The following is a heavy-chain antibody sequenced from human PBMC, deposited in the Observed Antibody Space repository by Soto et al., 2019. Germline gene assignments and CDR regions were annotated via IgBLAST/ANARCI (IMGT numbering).Heavy chain of an antibody. J-gene: IGHJ4*02. V-gene: IGHV3-66*01. CDR1: GFIVSSNY. CDR2: IYSGGST. Sequence: EVQLVESGGGLVQPGGSLRLSCAASGFIVSSNYMSWVRQAPGKGLEWVSVIYSGGSTYYADSVKGRFTISRDDSKNTLFLQMNRLRGDDTAVYYCATAKLILPCLFDYWGQGTLVTVSS. CDR3: ATAKLILPCLFDY. D-gene: IGHD2-15*01.